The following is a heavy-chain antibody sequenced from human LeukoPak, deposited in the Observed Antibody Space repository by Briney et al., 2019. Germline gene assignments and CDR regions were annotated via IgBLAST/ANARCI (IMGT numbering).Heavy chain of an antibody. D-gene: IGHD3-22*01. CDR2: INPSGGST. V-gene: IGHV1-46*01. CDR3: ARDSPGYYYDSSGFRSEYYFDY. CDR1: GYTFTSYY. J-gene: IGHJ4*02. Sequence: ASVKVSCKASGYTFTSYYMHWMRQAPGQGLEWMGIINPSGGSTSYAQKFQGRVTMTRDMSTSTVYMELSSLRSEDTAVYYCARDSPGYYYDSSGFRSEYYFDYWGQGTLVTVSS.